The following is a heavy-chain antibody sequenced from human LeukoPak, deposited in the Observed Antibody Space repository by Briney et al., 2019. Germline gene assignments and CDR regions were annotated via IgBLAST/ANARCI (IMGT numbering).Heavy chain of an antibody. D-gene: IGHD6-19*01. CDR2: ISGSGGST. CDR1: GFTFSSYG. CDR3: AKDGQYSTGWYFDY. J-gene: IGHJ4*02. V-gene: IGHV3-23*01. Sequence: PGRSLRLSCVVSGFTFSSYGMHWVRQAPGKGLEWVSAISGSGGSTYYADSVKGRFTISRDNSKNTLYLQMNSLRAEDTAVYYCAKDGQYSTGWYFDYWGQGTLVTVSS.